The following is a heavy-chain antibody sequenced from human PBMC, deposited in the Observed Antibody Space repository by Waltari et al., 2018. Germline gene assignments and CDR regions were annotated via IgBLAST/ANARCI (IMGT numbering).Heavy chain of an antibody. Sequence: QVQLQESGPGLVKPSQTLSLTCPVSGVSLNTSNLYWSWIRQQPRKGLEWIGYIYYSGDTYYNPSLKNRVAISLDASKKQFSLTMTSVTAADTATYYCARELAGGGSRWFDPWGPGTQVIVSS. V-gene: IGHV4-31*03. CDR1: GVSLNTSNLY. CDR2: IYYSGDT. J-gene: IGHJ5*02. D-gene: IGHD6-13*01. CDR3: ARELAGGGSRWFDP.